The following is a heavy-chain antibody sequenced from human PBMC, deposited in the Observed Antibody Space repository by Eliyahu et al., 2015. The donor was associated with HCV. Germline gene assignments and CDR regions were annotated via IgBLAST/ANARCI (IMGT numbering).Heavy chain of an antibody. CDR3: ARGGDSSDYPDY. J-gene: IGHJ4*02. CDR2: LNPYSGDT. CDR1: GYKFTDYY. V-gene: IGHV1-2*02. Sequence: QVQLVQSGAEVKKPGASVKVSCKASGYKFTDYYMQWVRQAPGQGLQWMGWLNPYSGDTDYAQKFQGRVTVTRDTSISTAYMELTRLTSDDTAVYYCARGGDSSDYPDYWGQGTLVTVSS. D-gene: IGHD6-19*01.